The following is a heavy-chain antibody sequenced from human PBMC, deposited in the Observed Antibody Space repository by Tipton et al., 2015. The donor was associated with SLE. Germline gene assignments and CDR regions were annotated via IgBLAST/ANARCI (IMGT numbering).Heavy chain of an antibody. Sequence: SLRLSCAASGFTFSSYGMHWVRQALGKGLEWVAVIWYDGSNKYYADSVKGRFTISRDNSKNTLYLQMNSLRAEDTAVYYCARARGYSYGPFDYWGQGTLVTVSS. CDR2: IWYDGSNK. D-gene: IGHD5-18*01. CDR3: ARARGYSYGPFDY. V-gene: IGHV3-33*01. J-gene: IGHJ4*02. CDR1: GFTFSSYG.